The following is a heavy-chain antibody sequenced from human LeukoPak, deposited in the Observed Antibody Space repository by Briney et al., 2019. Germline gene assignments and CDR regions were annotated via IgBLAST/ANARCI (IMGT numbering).Heavy chain of an antibody. CDR2: INHSGST. CDR3: ATYLYCSSTSCKRSGAFDI. CDR1: GGSFSGYY. D-gene: IGHD2-2*01. V-gene: IGHV4-34*01. Sequence: SETLSLTCAVYGGSFSGYYWSWIRQPPGKGLEWIGKINHSGSTNYNPSLKSRVTISVDTSKNQFSLKLSSVTAADTAVYYCATYLYCSSTSCKRSGAFDIWGQGTMVTVSS. J-gene: IGHJ3*02.